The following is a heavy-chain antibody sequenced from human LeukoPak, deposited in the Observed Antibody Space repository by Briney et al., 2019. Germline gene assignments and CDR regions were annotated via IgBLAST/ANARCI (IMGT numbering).Heavy chain of an antibody. CDR1: GGSFSGYY. CDR3: AKGYYYGSGSYYTPYNWFDP. V-gene: IGHV4-34*01. Sequence: PSETLSLTCAVYGGSFSGYYWSWIRQPPGKGLEWIGEINHSGSTNYNPSLKSRVTISVDTSKNQFSLKPSSVTAADTAVYYCAKGYYYGSGSYYTPYNWFDPWGQGTLVTVSS. CDR2: INHSGST. D-gene: IGHD3-10*01. J-gene: IGHJ5*02.